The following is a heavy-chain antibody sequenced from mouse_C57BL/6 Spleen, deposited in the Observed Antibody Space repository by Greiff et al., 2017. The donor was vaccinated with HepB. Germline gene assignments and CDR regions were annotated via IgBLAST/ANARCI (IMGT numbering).Heavy chain of an antibody. Sequence: EVQLQPSGAELVRPGASVKLSCTASGFNIKDYYMPWVKQRPEQGLEWIGRIDPEDGDTEYAPKFQGKATMTADTSSNTAYLQRSSLTSEDTAVYDCTTNYDGSSFDYWGQGTTLTVSS. J-gene: IGHJ2*01. D-gene: IGHD1-1*01. CDR3: TTNYDGSSFDY. CDR1: GFNIKDYY. V-gene: IGHV14-1*01. CDR2: IDPEDGDT.